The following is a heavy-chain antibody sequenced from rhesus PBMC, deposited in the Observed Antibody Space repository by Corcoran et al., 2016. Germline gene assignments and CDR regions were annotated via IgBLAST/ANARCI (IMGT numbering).Heavy chain of an antibody. CDR3: VRDGGAAAGKKFDY. V-gene: IGHV3-22*01. CDR1: GFSFGSYG. CDR2: IDTGGNNT. D-gene: IGHD6-25*01. Sequence: EVQLVESGGGLVQPGGSLRLSCTASGFSFGSYGMHWARQARGKGLEWVLAIDTGGNNTWYTGSVKGRFTIARENDKSTLYLQMDRLRAEDTAVYYCVRDGGAAAGKKFDYWGQGVLVTVSS. J-gene: IGHJ4*01.